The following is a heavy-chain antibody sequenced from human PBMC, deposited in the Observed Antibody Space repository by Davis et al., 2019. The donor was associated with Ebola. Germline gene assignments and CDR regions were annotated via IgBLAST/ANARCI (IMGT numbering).Heavy chain of an antibody. CDR2: IYYSGST. CDR1: GGSFSGYY. J-gene: IGHJ6*04. V-gene: IGHV4-31*11. CDR3: ARVCGGDCFQPPYYYGMDV. D-gene: IGHD2-21*02. Sequence: PSETLSLTCAVYGGSFSGYYWSWIRQHPGKGLEWIGYIYYSGSTYYNPSLKSRVTISVDTSKNQFSLKLSSVTAADTAVYYCARVCGGDCFQPPYYYGMDVWGKGTTVTVSS.